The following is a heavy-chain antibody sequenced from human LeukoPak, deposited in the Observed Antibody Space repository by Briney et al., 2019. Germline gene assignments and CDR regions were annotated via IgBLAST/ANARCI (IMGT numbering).Heavy chain of an antibody. D-gene: IGHD2-15*01. CDR3: ARVWGRYCSGGSCYGFRWFDP. Sequence: PSETLSLTCAVYGGSFSGYYWSWIRQPPGKGLEWIGEINHSGSTNYNPSLKGRVTISVDTSKNQFSLKLSSVTAADTAVYYCARVWGRYCSGGSCYGFRWFDPWGQGTLVTVSS. J-gene: IGHJ5*02. CDR1: GGSFSGYY. V-gene: IGHV4-34*01. CDR2: INHSGST.